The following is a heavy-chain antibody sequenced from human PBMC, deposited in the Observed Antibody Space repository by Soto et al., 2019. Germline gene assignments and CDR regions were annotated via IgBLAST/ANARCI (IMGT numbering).Heavy chain of an antibody. J-gene: IGHJ4*02. CDR1: GGSVSDYF. D-gene: IGHD3-10*01. V-gene: IGHV4-4*07. CDR2: FYINGNT. Sequence: PSETLSLTCTVSGGSVSDYFWNWIRQPAGKGLEWIGRFYINGNTNYNPSLKSRVTLSVDTSQNQFSLKLTSVSAADTAVYYSAREFYSGSGTYYAPFDSWGPGTLVTVSS. CDR3: AREFYSGSGTYYAPFDS.